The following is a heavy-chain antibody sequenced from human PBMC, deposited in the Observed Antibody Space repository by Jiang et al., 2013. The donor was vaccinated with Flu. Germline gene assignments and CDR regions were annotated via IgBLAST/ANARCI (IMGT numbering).Heavy chain of an antibody. D-gene: IGHD2-2*01. CDR3: ASWGGYCSTTTCYYGVDV. Sequence: EVKKPGASVKVSCKASGFSFTYYYINWVRQAPGQGLEWMGWIDPNSGDTNYAQKFQGGVTMTWDTSISTAYMELGRVRSDDTAVYYCASWGGYCSTTTCYYGVDVWGQGTMVTVSS. CDR2: IDPNSGDT. J-gene: IGHJ6*02. V-gene: IGHV1-2*02. CDR1: GFSFTYYY.